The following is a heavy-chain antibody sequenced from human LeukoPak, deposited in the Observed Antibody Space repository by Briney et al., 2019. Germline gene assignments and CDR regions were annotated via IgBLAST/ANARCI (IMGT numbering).Heavy chain of an antibody. CDR1: GASISSYY. Sequence: SETLSLTCAVSGASISSYYWSWIRQPAGKGLEWIGRFYTSGSTKYNPSLKSRVTISVDTSKNQFSLKLSSVTAADTAVYYCARQGDIVVVTHDAFDIWGQGTMVTVSS. V-gene: IGHV4-4*07. CDR2: FYTSGST. D-gene: IGHD3-22*01. J-gene: IGHJ3*02. CDR3: ARQGDIVVVTHDAFDI.